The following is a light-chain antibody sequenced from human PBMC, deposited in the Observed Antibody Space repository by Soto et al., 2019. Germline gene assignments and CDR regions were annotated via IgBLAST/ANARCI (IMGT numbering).Light chain of an antibody. CDR1: QDTRKY. V-gene: IGKV1-33*01. J-gene: IGKJ3*01. CDR2: GAS. CDR3: QHYDNRPPFT. Sequence: DIQMTQSPSSLSASVGDRVTITCQASQDTRKYLNWYQQKPGRAPKLLIYGASNLETGVPSRFSISGYGTDFTFTISSLQPEDIATYYCQHYDNRPPFTFGPGTKVAIK.